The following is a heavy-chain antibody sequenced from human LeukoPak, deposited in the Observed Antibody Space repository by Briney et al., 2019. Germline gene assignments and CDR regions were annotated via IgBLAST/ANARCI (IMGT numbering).Heavy chain of an antibody. CDR2: IYYSGST. V-gene: IGHV4-31*03. J-gene: IGHJ3*02. CDR1: GGSISSGGYY. Sequence: PSETLSLTCTVSGGSISSGGYYWSWIRQHPGKGLEWIGYIYYSGSTYYNPSLKSRVTISVDTSKNQFSLKLSSVTAADTAVYYCASSSWPHSAFDIWGQGTMVTVSS. D-gene: IGHD6-13*01. CDR3: ASSSWPHSAFDI.